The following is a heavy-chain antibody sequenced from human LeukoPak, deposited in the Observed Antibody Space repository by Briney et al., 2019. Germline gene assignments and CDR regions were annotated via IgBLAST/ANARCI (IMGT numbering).Heavy chain of an antibody. CDR2: MSSSSSTI. CDR3: ARDSDPHDYRPSPFDY. Sequence: GGSLRLSCAASGFTFSSYSMNWVRQAPGKGLEWISYMSSSSSTIYYADSVRGRFTISRDNAKNSLYLQMSGLRAEDTAVYYCARDSDPHDYRPSPFDYWGQGTLVTVSS. CDR1: GFTFSSYS. J-gene: IGHJ4*02. V-gene: IGHV3-48*01. D-gene: IGHD4-11*01.